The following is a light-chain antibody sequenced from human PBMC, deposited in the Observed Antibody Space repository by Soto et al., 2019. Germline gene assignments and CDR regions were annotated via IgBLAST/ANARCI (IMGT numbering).Light chain of an antibody. Sequence: IVMTQSPATLSVSPGERATLSCRASQSVSNNLAWYQKKPGQVPRLLIYGASTRATGIPARFSGSGSGTEFTLTISSLQSEDFAVYYCQQYNNWWTFGQGTRVEI. V-gene: IGKV3-15*01. J-gene: IGKJ1*01. CDR2: GAS. CDR3: QQYNNWWT. CDR1: QSVSNN.